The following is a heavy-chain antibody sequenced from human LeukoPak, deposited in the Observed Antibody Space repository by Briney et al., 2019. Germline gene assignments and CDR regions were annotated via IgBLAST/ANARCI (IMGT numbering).Heavy chain of an antibody. Sequence: TGGSLRLSCAASGFTFSSYSMNWVRQAPGKGLDWVAFTSYDGTKNYYADSVKGRFTISRDNSKNTLFLQMNSLRPEDTAVYYCARLGEDSYGYQTDFDYWGQGTLVTVSS. CDR1: GFTFSSYS. CDR3: ARLGEDSYGYQTDFDY. V-gene: IGHV3-30*03. J-gene: IGHJ4*02. CDR2: TSYDGTKN. D-gene: IGHD5-18*01.